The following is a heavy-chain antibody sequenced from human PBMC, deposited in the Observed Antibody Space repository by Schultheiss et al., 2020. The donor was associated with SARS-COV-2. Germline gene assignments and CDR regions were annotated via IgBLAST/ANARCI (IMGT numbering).Heavy chain of an antibody. CDR2: ISSSGSTI. D-gene: IGHD5-12*01. J-gene: IGHJ6*02. Sequence: GESLKISCAASGFTFSSYAMSWVRQAPGKGLEWVSYISSSGSTIYYADSVKGRFTISRDNAKNSLYLQMNSLRAEDTAVYYCARDSVGIVATIVVAYYYYGMDVWGQGTTVTVSS. CDR1: GFTFSSYA. CDR3: ARDSVGIVATIVVAYYYYGMDV. V-gene: IGHV3-48*01.